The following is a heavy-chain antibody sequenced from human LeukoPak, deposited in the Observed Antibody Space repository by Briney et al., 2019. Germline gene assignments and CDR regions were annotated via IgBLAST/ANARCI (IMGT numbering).Heavy chain of an antibody. CDR3: VKGTSWINPYFYMDV. CDR2: LSTGGGTA. V-gene: IGHV3-23*01. D-gene: IGHD2-2*01. J-gene: IGHJ6*03. Sequence: GGSVRLSCSASGFTFNSYAMNWVRQAPGKGLEWVSGLSTGGGTAFYADSVKGRFTISRDNSKSTLYLQMNSLRVEDTAVYYCVKGTSWINPYFYMDVWGKGTTVIVSS. CDR1: GFTFNSYA.